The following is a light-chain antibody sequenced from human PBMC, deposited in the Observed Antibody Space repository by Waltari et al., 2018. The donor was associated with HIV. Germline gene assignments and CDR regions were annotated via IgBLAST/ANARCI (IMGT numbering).Light chain of an antibody. Sequence: EIVMTQSAATLSVSPGESATLSCRASQSVSKNYLAWYQQKSGQAPRLLIYGASSRATGIADRFSGSGSGTDFTLTISRLEPEDFAVYYCQQYGSSPCTFGPGTKVDVK. V-gene: IGKV3-20*01. CDR3: QQYGSSPCT. J-gene: IGKJ3*01. CDR1: QSVSKNY. CDR2: GAS.